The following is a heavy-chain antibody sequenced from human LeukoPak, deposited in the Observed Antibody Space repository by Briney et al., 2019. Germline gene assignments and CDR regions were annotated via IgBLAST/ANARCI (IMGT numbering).Heavy chain of an antibody. V-gene: IGHV1-2*02. D-gene: IGHD1-26*01. CDR2: INPNSGDT. CDR1: GYTFTGYY. Sequence: ASVKVSCKASGYTFTGYYMHWVRQAPGQGLEWMGWINPNSGDTNYAQKFQGRVTMTRDTSISTAYMEQSRAMSDDTAVYSCARARGSSSFDSWGQGTLVTVSS. CDR3: ARARGSSSFDS. J-gene: IGHJ4*02.